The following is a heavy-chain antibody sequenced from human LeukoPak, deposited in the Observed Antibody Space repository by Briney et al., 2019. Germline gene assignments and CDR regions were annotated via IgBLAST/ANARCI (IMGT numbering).Heavy chain of an antibody. Sequence: SVKVSCKASGGTFSSYAISWVRQAPGQGLEWMGGIIPIFGTANYAQKFQGRVTITADKSTSTAYMELSSLRSEDTAVYYCARVQFYSGYGYDAFDIWGQGTMVTVSS. D-gene: IGHD5-12*01. V-gene: IGHV1-69*06. CDR1: GGTFSSYA. CDR2: IIPIFGTA. CDR3: ARVQFYSGYGYDAFDI. J-gene: IGHJ3*02.